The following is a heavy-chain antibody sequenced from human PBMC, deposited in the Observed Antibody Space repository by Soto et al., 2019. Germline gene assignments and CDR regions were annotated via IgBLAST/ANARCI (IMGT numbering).Heavy chain of an antibody. J-gene: IGHJ2*01. Sequence: GLEWMVIINPSGGSTSYAQKFQGRVTMTRDTSTSTVYLELSSLRSEDTAVYYCARDVAGYCQADNCIRFSFPVTAVLLNRSSDL. CDR2: INPSGGST. V-gene: IGHV1-46*01. D-gene: IGHD1-20*01. CDR3: ARDVAGYCQADNCIRFSFPVTAVLLNRSSDL.